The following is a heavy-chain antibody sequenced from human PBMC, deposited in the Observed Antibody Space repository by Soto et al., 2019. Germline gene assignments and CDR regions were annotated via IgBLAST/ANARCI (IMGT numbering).Heavy chain of an antibody. D-gene: IGHD6-13*01. CDR3: ARDNGIAGSSDP. CDR2: ITSSSTTI. J-gene: IGHJ5*02. CDR1: GFTFSTYS. Sequence: GGSLRLSCAASGFTFSTYSMNWVRQAPGKGLEWISYITSSSTTIFNADSVKGRFTISRDNAKNSLYLQMNSLRDEDTSVYYCARDNGIAGSSDPWGPGTMLTV. V-gene: IGHV3-48*02.